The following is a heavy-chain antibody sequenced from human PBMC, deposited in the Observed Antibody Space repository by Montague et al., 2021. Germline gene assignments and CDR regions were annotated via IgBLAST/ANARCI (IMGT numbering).Heavy chain of an antibody. D-gene: IGHD2-21*01. V-gene: IGHV3-21*01. CDR3: ARDQGQGYCGGDCYVGLDY. CDR1: GFTFDSYD. Sequence: FLRLSCAGSGFTFDSYDMNWVRQAPGKGLEWVSSTSGRSTYIYYGDSMKGRVIISRDNAKNSLYLQMNSLRVEGTAVYFCARDQGQGYCGGDCYVGLDYWGQGTLVTVSS. CDR2: TSGRSTYI. J-gene: IGHJ4*02.